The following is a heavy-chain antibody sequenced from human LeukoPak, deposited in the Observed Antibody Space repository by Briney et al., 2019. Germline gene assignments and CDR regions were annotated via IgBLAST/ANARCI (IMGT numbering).Heavy chain of an antibody. D-gene: IGHD3-10*01. J-gene: IGHJ5*02. CDR3: ARHILWFGELGWFDP. CDR2: IYYSGST. Sequence: SETLSLTCTVSGGSISSYYWSWIRQPPGKGLEWIGYIYYSGSTNYNPSLKSRVTISVDTSKNQFSLKLSSVTAADTAVYYCARHILWFGELGWFDPWGQGTLVIVSS. V-gene: IGHV4-59*08. CDR1: GGSISSYY.